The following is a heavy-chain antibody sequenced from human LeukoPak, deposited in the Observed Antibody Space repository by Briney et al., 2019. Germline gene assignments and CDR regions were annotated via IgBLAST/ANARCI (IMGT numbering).Heavy chain of an antibody. CDR3: ATYQGKNYGPFDY. CDR1: GFTFGDYA. Sequence: GGSLRLSCTASGFTFGDYAMSWFRQAPGKGLEWVGFIRSKAYGGTTEYAASVKGRFTISRDDSKSIAYLQMNSLRAEDTAVYYCATYQGKNYGPFDYWGQGALVTVSS. CDR2: IRSKAYGGTT. D-gene: IGHD3-10*01. V-gene: IGHV3-49*03. J-gene: IGHJ4*02.